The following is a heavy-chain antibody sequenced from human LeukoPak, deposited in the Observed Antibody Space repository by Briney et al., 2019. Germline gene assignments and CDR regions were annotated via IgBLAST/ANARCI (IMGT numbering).Heavy chain of an antibody. V-gene: IGHV4-38-2*02. CDR3: ATKFCSGGSCYPNVDY. J-gene: IGHJ4*02. CDR2: IYHSGST. Sequence: SETLSLTCTVSGYSISSGYYWGWIRQPPGKGLEWIGSIYHSGSTYYTPSLKSRVTISVDTSKNQFSLKLSSVTAADTAVYYCATKFCSGGSCYPNVDYWGQGTLVTVSS. D-gene: IGHD2-15*01. CDR1: GYSISSGYY.